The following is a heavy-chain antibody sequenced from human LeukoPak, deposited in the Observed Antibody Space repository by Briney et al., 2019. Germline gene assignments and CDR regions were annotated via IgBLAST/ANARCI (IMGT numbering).Heavy chain of an antibody. Sequence: ASVKVSCKASVGTFSSYAISWVRQAPGQGLEWMGRIIPILGIANYAQKFQGRVTITADKSTSTAYMELSSLRSEDTAVYYCARSRGGWYEGWFDPWGQGTLVTVSS. CDR2: IIPILGIA. J-gene: IGHJ5*02. CDR1: VGTFSSYA. D-gene: IGHD6-19*01. V-gene: IGHV1-69*04. CDR3: ARSRGGWYEGWFDP.